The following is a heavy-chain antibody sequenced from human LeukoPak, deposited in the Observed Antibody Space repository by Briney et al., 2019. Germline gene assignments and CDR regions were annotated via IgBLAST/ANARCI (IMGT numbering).Heavy chain of an antibody. J-gene: IGHJ4*01. D-gene: IGHD5-12*01. CDR2: FIPAFGAP. CDR3: ARPSYGGYDYGHYFAY. Sequence: SVTVSFTASGGTFSSYPISWVRQAPGQGLEWMGGFIPAFGAPNYALKFQGRVTITADEFTSTVYMELSSLRFEDTAVYYCARPSYGGYDYGHYFAYWGQGTLVTVSS. V-gene: IGHV1-69*13. CDR1: GGTFSSYP.